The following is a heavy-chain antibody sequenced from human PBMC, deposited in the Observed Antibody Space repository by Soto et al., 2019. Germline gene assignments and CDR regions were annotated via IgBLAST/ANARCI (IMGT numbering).Heavy chain of an antibody. D-gene: IGHD6-19*01. CDR2: ISASGDNA. J-gene: IGHJ4*02. CDR1: GFIFSSYA. Sequence: PGGSLRLSCTASGFIFSSYAMGWVRQAPGKGLEWVSAISASGDNAYYADSVKGRFTISRDRSKSLYLQMKSLRAEDTAIYYCAKFFVAGTRGYFDSWGQGTLVTVSS. CDR3: AKFFVAGTRGYFDS. V-gene: IGHV3-23*01.